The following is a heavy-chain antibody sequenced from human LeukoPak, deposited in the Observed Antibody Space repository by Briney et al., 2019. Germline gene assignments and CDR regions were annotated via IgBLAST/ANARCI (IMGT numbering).Heavy chain of an antibody. V-gene: IGHV3-30-3*01. CDR2: ISYDGSNK. CDR3: ARVVDDYGDNFDY. J-gene: IGHJ4*02. Sequence: GGSLRLSCAASGFTFSSYAMHWVRQAPGKGLEWVAVISYDGSNKYYADSAKGRFTISRDNSKNTLYLQMNSLGAEDTAVYYCARVVDDYGDNFDYWGQGTLVTVSS. CDR1: GFTFSSYA. D-gene: IGHD4-17*01.